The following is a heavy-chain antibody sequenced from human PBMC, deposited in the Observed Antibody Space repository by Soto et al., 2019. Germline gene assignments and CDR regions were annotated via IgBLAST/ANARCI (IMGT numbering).Heavy chain of an antibody. CDR3: AKGDYGDLYFDY. CDR2: ISWNSGSI. J-gene: IGHJ4*02. V-gene: IGHV3-9*01. Sequence: PGGSLRLSCAASGFTFDDYAMHWVRQAPGKGLEWVSGISWNSGSIGYADSVKGRFTISRDNAKNSLYLQMNSLRAEDTALYYCAKGDYGDLYFDYWGQGTLVTVSS. CDR1: GFTFDDYA. D-gene: IGHD4-17*01.